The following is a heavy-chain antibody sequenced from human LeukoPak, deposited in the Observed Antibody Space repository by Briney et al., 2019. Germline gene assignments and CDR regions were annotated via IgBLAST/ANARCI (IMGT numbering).Heavy chain of an antibody. J-gene: IGHJ3*02. Sequence: GGSLRLSCAASGFTFNTYSMNWVRQAPGKGLEWVSSISSSSSYIYYTDSVKGRFTISRDNAKNSLYLQMNSLRAEDTAVYYCAEGYDLSRAFDIWGQGTMVTVSS. V-gene: IGHV3-21*01. CDR1: GFTFNTYS. CDR2: ISSSSSYI. D-gene: IGHD5-12*01. CDR3: AEGYDLSRAFDI.